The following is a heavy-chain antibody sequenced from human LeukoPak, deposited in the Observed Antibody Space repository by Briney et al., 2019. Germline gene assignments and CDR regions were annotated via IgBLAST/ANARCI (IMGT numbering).Heavy chain of an antibody. CDR2: ISSNGGST. V-gene: IGHV3-64*01. CDR1: GFTFSSYA. J-gene: IGHJ4*02. D-gene: IGHD6-19*01. CDR3: ASRSGWRYFDY. Sequence: GGSLRLSCAASGFTFSSYATHWVRQAPGKGLEYVSAISSNGGSTYYANSVKGRFTISRDNSKNTLYLQMNSLRAEDTAVYYCASRSGWRYFDYWGQGTLVTVSS.